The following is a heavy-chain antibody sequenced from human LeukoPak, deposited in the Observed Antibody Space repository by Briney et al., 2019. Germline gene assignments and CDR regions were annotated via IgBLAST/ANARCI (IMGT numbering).Heavy chain of an antibody. CDR1: GGTFSSYA. J-gene: IGHJ3*02. V-gene: IGHV1-69*13. CDR2: IIPIFGTA. Sequence: SVKVSCKASGGTFSSYAISWVRQAPGQGLEWMGGIIPIFGTANYAQEFQGRVTITADESTSTAYMELSSLRSEDTAVYYCAREDIVLMAHAFDIWGQGTMVTVSS. D-gene: IGHD2-8*01. CDR3: AREDIVLMAHAFDI.